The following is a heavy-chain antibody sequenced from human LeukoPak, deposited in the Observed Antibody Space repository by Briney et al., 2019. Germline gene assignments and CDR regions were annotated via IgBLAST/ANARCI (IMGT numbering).Heavy chain of an antibody. J-gene: IGHJ2*01. D-gene: IGHD3-22*01. CDR2: IYYSGST. Sequence: SETLSLTCTVSGGSISSGGYYWSWIRQHPGKGLEWIGYIYYSGSTYYNPSLKSRVTISVDTSKNQFSLKLSSVTAADTAVYYCARAYDSSGYYNWYFDLWGRGTLVTVSS. CDR1: GGSISSGGYY. V-gene: IGHV4-30-4*08. CDR3: ARAYDSSGYYNWYFDL.